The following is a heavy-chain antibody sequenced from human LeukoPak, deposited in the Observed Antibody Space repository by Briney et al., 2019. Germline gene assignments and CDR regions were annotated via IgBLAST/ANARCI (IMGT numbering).Heavy chain of an antibody. D-gene: IGHD4-17*01. J-gene: IGHJ4*02. V-gene: IGHV4-59*01. Sequence: SETLSLTCTVCGVSISSYYWSWIRQPPGKGLEWIGYIYYSGSTNYNPSLKSRVTISVDTSKNQFSLKMSSVTAADTAVYYCARGGFYGDYPDYWGQGTLVTVSS. CDR2: IYYSGST. CDR3: ARGGFYGDYPDY. CDR1: GVSISSYY.